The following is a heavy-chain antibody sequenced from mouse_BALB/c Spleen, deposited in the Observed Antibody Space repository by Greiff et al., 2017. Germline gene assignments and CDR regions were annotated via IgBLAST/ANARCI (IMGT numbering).Heavy chain of an antibody. V-gene: IGHV5-17*02. J-gene: IGHJ4*01. CDR3: ARSHYGNSFYAMDY. CDR2: ISSGSSTI. Sequence: EVKLVESGGGLVQPGGSRKLSCAASGFTFSSFGMHWVRQAPEKGLEWVAYISSGSSTIYYADTVKGRFTISRDNPKNTLFLQMTSLRSEDTAMYYCARSHYGNSFYAMDYWGQGTSVTVSS. CDR1: GFTFSSFG. D-gene: IGHD2-1*01.